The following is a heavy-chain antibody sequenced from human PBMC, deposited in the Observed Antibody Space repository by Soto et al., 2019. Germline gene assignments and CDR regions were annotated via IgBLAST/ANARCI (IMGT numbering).Heavy chain of an antibody. Sequence: XSGKVCCKASGYTFTSYAMHWVRQAPGQSLEWMGWINAGNGNTKYSQKFQGRVTITRDTSASTAYMELSSLRSEDTAVYYCASPLPVATTLQDYYYGMDVWGQGATVTVSS. V-gene: IGHV1-3*01. J-gene: IGHJ6*02. CDR3: ASPLPVATTLQDYYYGMDV. CDR2: INAGNGNT. CDR1: GYTFTSYA. D-gene: IGHD5-12*01.